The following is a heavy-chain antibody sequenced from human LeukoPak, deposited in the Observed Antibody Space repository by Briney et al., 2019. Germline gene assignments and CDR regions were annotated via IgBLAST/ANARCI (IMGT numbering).Heavy chain of an antibody. Sequence: ASVKVSCKASGYTFTSYYMHCVRQAPGQGLEWMGIINPSGGSTSYAQKFQGRVTMSRDMSTSTVYMELSSLRSEDTAVYYCARVGTVTELWAFDIWGQGTMVTVSS. CDR3: ARVGTVTELWAFDI. CDR2: INPSGGST. CDR1: GYTFTSYY. D-gene: IGHD4-11*01. V-gene: IGHV1-46*01. J-gene: IGHJ3*02.